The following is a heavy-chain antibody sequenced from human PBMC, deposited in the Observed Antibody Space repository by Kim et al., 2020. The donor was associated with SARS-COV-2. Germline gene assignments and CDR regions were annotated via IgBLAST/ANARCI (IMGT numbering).Heavy chain of an antibody. D-gene: IGHD2-8*01. V-gene: IGHV4-59*01. CDR2: IYYSGST. J-gene: IGHJ5*02. Sequence: SETLSLTCTVSGGSISSYYWSWMRQPPGKGLEWIGYIYYSGSTKYNPSLKSRVTISVDTSKNHFSLKLSSVTAADTAVYYCAREYLAADHAWFDPWGQGTLVTVSS. CDR1: GGSISSYY. CDR3: AREYLAADHAWFDP.